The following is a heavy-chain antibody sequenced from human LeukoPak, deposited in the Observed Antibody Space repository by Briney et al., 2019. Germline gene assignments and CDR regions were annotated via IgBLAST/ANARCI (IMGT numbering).Heavy chain of an antibody. J-gene: IGHJ4*02. V-gene: IGHV3-7*01. CDR2: IKQDGREI. D-gene: IGHD2-21*01. CDR1: GFTLSYYW. CDR3: ARDVVFGY. Sequence: PGGSLRLSCEASGFTLSYYWMNWVRQAPGKGLEWVANIKQDGREIYYADSVKGRLSISRDNAQTSLYLQMNSLRAEDTAVYYCARDVVFGYWGQGTLVSVSS.